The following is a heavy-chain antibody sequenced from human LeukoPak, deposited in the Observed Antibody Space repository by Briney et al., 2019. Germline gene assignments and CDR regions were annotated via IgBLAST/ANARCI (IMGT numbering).Heavy chain of an antibody. CDR2: ISAYNGNT. V-gene: IGHV1-18*01. CDR3: ARWSIGIGAAAGDY. CDR1: GYTFTSYG. D-gene: IGHD6-13*01. Sequence: ASVKVSCKASGYTFTSYGISWVRQAPGQGLEWMGWISAYNGNTNYAQKLQGRVTMTTDTSTGTAYMELRSLRSDDTAVYYCARWSIGIGAAAGDYWGQGTLVTVSS. J-gene: IGHJ4*02.